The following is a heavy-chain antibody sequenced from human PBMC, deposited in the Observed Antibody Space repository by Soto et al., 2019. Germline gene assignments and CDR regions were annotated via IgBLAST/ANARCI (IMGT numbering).Heavy chain of an antibody. CDR3: AGIVATNFDY. CDR1: GGSISRRGYY. D-gene: IGHD5-12*01. J-gene: IGHJ4*02. Sequence: QVQLQESGPGLVKPSQTLSLTCTVSGGSISRRGYYWSWIRQHPGKGLAWIGYIYFSGSTYYNPSLKSRVTISVDTSKNQFSLNLNSVTAADTAVYYCAGIVATNFDYWGQGTLVTVSS. V-gene: IGHV4-31*03. CDR2: IYFSGST.